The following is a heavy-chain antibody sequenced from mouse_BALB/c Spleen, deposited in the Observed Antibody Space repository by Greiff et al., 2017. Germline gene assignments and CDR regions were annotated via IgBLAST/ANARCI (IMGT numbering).Heavy chain of an antibody. V-gene: IGHV5-6-5*01. CDR3: ARGITAVVAEYFDY. D-gene: IGHD1-1*01. J-gene: IGHJ2*01. CDR1: GFTFSSYA. CDR2: ISSGGST. Sequence: DVQLVESGGGLVKPGGSLKLSCAASGFTFSSYAMSWVRQTPEKRLEWVASISSGGSTYYPDSVKGRFTISRDNARNILYLQMSSLRSEDAAMYYCARGITAVVAEYFDYWGQGTTLTVSS.